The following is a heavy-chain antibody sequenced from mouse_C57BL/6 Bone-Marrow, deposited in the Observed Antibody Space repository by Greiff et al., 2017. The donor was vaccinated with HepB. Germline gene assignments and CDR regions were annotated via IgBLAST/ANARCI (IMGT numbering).Heavy chain of an antibody. CDR3: ARGDYVGY. CDR1: GFTFSSYA. V-gene: IGHV5-4*01. J-gene: IGHJ2*01. Sequence: EVQRVESGGGLVKPGGSLKLSCAASGFTFSSYAMSWVRQTPEKRLEWVATISDGGSYTYYPDNVKGRFTISRDKAKNNLYLQMSHLKSEDTAMYYCARGDYVGYWGQGTTLTVSS. CDR2: ISDGGSYT.